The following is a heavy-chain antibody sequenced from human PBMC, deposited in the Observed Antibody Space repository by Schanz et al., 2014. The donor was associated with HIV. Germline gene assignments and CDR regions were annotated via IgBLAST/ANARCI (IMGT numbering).Heavy chain of an antibody. Sequence: EVQLLESGGGLVQPGGSLRLSCAASGFTFSSYSMNWVRQAPGKGLEWVGRSKNKANGYITEYTASVKGRFTISRDDSRNSLYLQMNSLKTEDTAVYFCARWRSGAPSNWGQGTLVTVSS. J-gene: IGHJ4*02. CDR2: SKNKANGYIT. CDR1: GFTFSSYS. D-gene: IGHD3-10*01. V-gene: IGHV3-72*01. CDR3: ARWRSGAPSN.